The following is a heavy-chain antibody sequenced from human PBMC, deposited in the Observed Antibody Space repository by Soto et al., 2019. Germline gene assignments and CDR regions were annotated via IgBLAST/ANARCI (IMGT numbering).Heavy chain of an antibody. CDR2: ISGSGGST. CDR3: AKSGPRHISTYCSSTSCYEGSSGY. CDR1: GFTFSSYA. J-gene: IGHJ4*02. V-gene: IGHV3-23*01. Sequence: PGGSLRLSCAASGFTFSSYAMSWVRQAPGKGLEWVSAISGSGGSTYYADSVKGRFTISRDNSKNTLYLQMNSLRAEDTAVYYWAKSGPRHISTYCSSTSCYEGSSGYWGQGTLGTVSS. D-gene: IGHD2-2*01.